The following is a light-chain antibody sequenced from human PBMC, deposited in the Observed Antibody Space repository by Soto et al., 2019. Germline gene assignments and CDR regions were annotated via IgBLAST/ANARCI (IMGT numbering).Light chain of an antibody. CDR1: QSVRSD. CDR3: QQYNDWPPWK. CDR2: GAS. Sequence: EIVMTQSPATLSVSPGERATLSCRASQSVRSDLAWYQQRPGQAPRLLIYGASTRATGIPARFSGSGSGTEFTLTISSLQSEDFALYYCQQYNDWPPWKFGQGTKVEIK. V-gene: IGKV3-15*01. J-gene: IGKJ1*01.